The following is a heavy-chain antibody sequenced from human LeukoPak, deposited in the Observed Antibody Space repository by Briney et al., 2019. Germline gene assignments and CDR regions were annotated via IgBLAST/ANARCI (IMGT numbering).Heavy chain of an antibody. CDR3: ARIPIVLITSGGY. V-gene: IGHV3-53*01. J-gene: IGHJ4*02. CDR2: IYSGGST. CDR1: GFTVSSNY. Sequence: PGGSLRLSCAAPGFTVSSNYMTWVRQAPGKGLEWLSVIYSGGSTYYADSVKGRFTISRDNSKNTLYLQMNSLRAEDTAIYYCARIPIVLITSGGYWGQGTLVTVSS. D-gene: IGHD3-22*01.